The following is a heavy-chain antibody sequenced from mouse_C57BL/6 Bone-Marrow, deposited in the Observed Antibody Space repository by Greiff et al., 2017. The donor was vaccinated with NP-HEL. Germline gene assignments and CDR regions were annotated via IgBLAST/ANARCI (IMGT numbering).Heavy chain of an antibody. D-gene: IGHD2-4*01. V-gene: IGHV3-6*01. CDR3: ANDYDYFDY. CDR1: GYSITSGYY. CDR2: ISYDGSN. J-gene: IGHJ2*01. Sequence: EVQLQQSGPGLVKPSQSLSLTCSVTGYSITSGYYWNWIRQFPGNKLEWMGYISYDGSNNYNPSLKNRISITRDTSKNQFFLKLNSVTTEDTATYYCANDYDYFDYWGHGTTLTVSS.